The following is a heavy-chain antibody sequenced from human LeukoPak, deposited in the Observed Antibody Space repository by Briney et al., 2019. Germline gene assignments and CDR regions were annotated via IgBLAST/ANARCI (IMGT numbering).Heavy chain of an antibody. Sequence: GGSLRLSCVASGFTFSSYAMSWVRQAPGKGLEWVSAISGSGGSTYYADSVKGRFTISRDNSKNTLYLQMNSLRAKDTAVYYCAKSRSGWYEIDYWGQGTLVTVSS. CDR3: AKSRSGWYEIDY. D-gene: IGHD6-19*01. J-gene: IGHJ4*02. V-gene: IGHV3-23*01. CDR2: ISGSGGST. CDR1: GFTFSSYA.